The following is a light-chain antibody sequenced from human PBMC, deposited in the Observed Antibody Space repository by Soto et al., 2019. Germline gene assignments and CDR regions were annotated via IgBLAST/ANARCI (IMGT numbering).Light chain of an antibody. Sequence: SYELTQPPSVSVAPGKTARITCGGNNIGSKSVHWYQQKPGQAPVLVIYYDSDRPSGIPERFSSSNSGNTATLTISRVEAGDEADYYCQVWDSSIDHVVFGGGTKLTVL. V-gene: IGLV3-21*04. CDR2: YDS. CDR1: NIGSKS. J-gene: IGLJ2*01. CDR3: QVWDSSIDHVV.